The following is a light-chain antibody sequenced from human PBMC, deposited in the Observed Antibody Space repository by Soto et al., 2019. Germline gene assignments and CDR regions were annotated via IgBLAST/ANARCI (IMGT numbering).Light chain of an antibody. CDR1: SSNIGSNT. V-gene: IGLV1-44*01. CDR2: SNN. Sequence: QSVLTRPPSASGTPGQRVTISCSGSSSNIGSNTVNWYQQLPGTAPKLLIYSNNQRPSGVPDRFSGSKSRTSASLAISGPESEDKDDHYCVAWDDSLNGWVFGRGTKLTVL. J-gene: IGLJ3*02. CDR3: VAWDDSLNGWV.